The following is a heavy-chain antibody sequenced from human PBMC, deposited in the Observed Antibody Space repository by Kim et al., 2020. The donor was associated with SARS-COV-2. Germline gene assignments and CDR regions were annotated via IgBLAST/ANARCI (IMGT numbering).Heavy chain of an antibody. Sequence: SETLSLTCTVSGGSISSYYWSWIRQPPGKGLEWIGYIYYSGSTNYNPSLKSRVTISVDTSKNQFSLKLSSVTAADTAMYYCARWPSIVADYWGQGTLVTV. CDR2: IYYSGST. J-gene: IGHJ4*02. V-gene: IGHV4-59*01. D-gene: IGHD3-22*01. CDR3: ARWPSIVADY. CDR1: GGSISSYY.